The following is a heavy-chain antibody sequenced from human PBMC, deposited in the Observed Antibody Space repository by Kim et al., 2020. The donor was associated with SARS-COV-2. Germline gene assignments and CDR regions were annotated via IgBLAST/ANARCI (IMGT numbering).Heavy chain of an antibody. Sequence: GGSLRLSCAASGFTFSFFAMHWVRQAPGKGLEWVADISYDGSNKYHADSVKGRFTISRDNSKNTLYLQMNSLRAEDTAVYYCARDQFSSTTWYFPSYYGMDVWGQGTTVTVSS. CDR1: GFTFSFFA. V-gene: IGHV3-30*04. J-gene: IGHJ6*02. CDR2: ISYDGSNK. CDR3: ARDQFSSTTWYFPSYYGMDV. D-gene: IGHD2-2*01.